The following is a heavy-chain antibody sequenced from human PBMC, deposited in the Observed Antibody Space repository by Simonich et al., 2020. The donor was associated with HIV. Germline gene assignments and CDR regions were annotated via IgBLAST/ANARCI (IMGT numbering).Heavy chain of an antibody. CDR3: AREVGYYPPQLEENNAFDF. CDR2: ITYSGRT. J-gene: IGHJ3*01. Sequence: QVQLQQWGAGLLKPSETLSLTCAVYSGSFSGYYWSWIRQSPGKGLEWIGEITYSGRTNYNPSLKSRVTISVDTSKKQFSLKLKSVTVADTAVYYCAREVGYYPPQLEENNAFDFWGQGTMVTVSS. CDR1: SGSFSGYY. V-gene: IGHV4-34*01. D-gene: IGHD3-10*01.